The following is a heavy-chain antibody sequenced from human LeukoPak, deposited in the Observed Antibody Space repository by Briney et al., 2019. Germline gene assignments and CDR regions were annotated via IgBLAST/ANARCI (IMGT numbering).Heavy chain of an antibody. CDR2: ISAYNGNT. Sequence: GASVKVSCKASGYTFTSYGTSWVRQAPGQGLEWMGWISAYNGNTNYAQKLQGRVTMTTDTSTSTAYMELSSLRSEDTAVYYCATESPNYDFWSGYGYRGMDVWGQGTTVTVSS. CDR3: ATESPNYDFWSGYGYRGMDV. D-gene: IGHD3-3*01. CDR1: GYTFTSYG. J-gene: IGHJ6*02. V-gene: IGHV1-18*01.